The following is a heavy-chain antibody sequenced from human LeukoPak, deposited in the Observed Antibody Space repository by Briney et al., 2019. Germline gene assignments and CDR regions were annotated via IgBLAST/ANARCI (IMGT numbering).Heavy chain of an antibody. Sequence: GGSLRLSCAASGFTFSSYAMNWVRQVPEKGLEWVSAISGSSGNPNYADSVKGRFTVSRDNSKNTLYLQMISLRAEDTDLYYCAKDGAKDDRTGSLGHYFDYWGQGILVIVSS. V-gene: IGHV3-23*01. D-gene: IGHD3-22*01. CDR2: ISGSSGNP. CDR3: AKDGAKDDRTGSLGHYFDY. CDR1: GFTFSSYA. J-gene: IGHJ4*02.